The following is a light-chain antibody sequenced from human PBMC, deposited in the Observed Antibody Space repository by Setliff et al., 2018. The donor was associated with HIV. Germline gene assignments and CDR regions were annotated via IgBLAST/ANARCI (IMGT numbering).Light chain of an antibody. CDR1: SSNIGNNY. Sequence: QSVLTQPPSVSAAPGQKVTISCSGGSSNIGNNYVSWYQQLPGTAPKLLIYENNKRPSGIPDRFSGSKSGTSATLGITGLQTGDEADYYCGTWDSSLSAGVFGTGTQLTVL. CDR2: ENN. CDR3: GTWDSSLSAGV. J-gene: IGLJ1*01. V-gene: IGLV1-51*02.